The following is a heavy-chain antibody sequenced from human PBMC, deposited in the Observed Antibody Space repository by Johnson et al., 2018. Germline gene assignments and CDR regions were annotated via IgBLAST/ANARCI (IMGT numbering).Heavy chain of an antibody. CDR2: RKVDGSEK. Sequence: LVESGGGLVQPGGSLRLSCAASGFTFSTYWMAWVRQGPGTGLEWVANRKVDGSEKFYADSVKGRFNNSRDNAQNSQYLQMNSLRVEDTAVYYCARDLGYPHGMDVWGQGTTVTVSS. CDR1: GFTFSTYW. V-gene: IGHV3-7*01. J-gene: IGHJ6*02. D-gene: IGHD5-18*01. CDR3: ARDLGYPHGMDV.